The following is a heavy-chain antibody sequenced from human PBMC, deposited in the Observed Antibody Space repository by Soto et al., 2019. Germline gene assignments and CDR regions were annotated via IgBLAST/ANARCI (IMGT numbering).Heavy chain of an antibody. V-gene: IGHV4-59*01. CDR3: ASGGNWFDP. Sequence: PSETVSLTCNFSCGSISNYYWTGVRQSPEKGLEWIGYMYYNGNINYNPSLKSRVTISIDTSKNQFSLTLKSVTAADTAVYYCASGGNWFDPWGQGVLVTVSS. CDR1: CGSISNYY. J-gene: IGHJ5*02. D-gene: IGHD3-16*01. CDR2: MYYNGNI.